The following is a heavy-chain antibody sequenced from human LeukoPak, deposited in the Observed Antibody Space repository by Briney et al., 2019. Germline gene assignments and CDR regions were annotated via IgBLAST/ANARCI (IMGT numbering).Heavy chain of an antibody. CDR2: IIPIFGTA. J-gene: IGHJ4*02. CDR3: ARGDVDYYGSGSYY. D-gene: IGHD3-10*01. CDR1: GGTFSSYA. V-gene: IGHV1-69*13. Sequence: ASVKVSCKASGGTFSSYAISWVRQAPGQGLEWMGGIIPIFGTANYAQKFQGRVTITADESTSTAYMELSSLRSEDTAVYYCARGDVDYYGSGSYYWGQGTLVTVSS.